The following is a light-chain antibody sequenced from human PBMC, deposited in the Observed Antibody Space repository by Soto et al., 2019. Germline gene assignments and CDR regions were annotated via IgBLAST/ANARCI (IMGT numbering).Light chain of an antibody. CDR2: DPS. J-gene: IGKJ4*01. CDR1: QSVSTY. Sequence: EIVLTHSPATLPLPPGEGATLSCSTSQSVSTYLAWYLQKPGTTPRLLIYDPSNRATGLPTRSTATGSGTDTTLTISTLGPDDFAVYYCQQRRNWPRLAFGGGTKADIK. V-gene: IGKV3-11*01. CDR3: QQRRNWPRLA.